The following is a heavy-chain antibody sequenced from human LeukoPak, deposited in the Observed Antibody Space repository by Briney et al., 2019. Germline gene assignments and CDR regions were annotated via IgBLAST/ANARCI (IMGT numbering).Heavy chain of an antibody. Sequence: PSETLSLTCAVYGGSFSGYYWSWIRKPPGKGLEWIGEINHSGSTNYNPSLKSRVTISVDTSKNQFSLKLSSVTAADTAVYYCARHGTTATYYYYYYMDVWGKGTTVTISS. CDR1: GGSFSGYY. CDR3: ARHGTTATYYYYYYMDV. CDR2: INHSGST. J-gene: IGHJ6*03. V-gene: IGHV4-34*01. D-gene: IGHD1-7*01.